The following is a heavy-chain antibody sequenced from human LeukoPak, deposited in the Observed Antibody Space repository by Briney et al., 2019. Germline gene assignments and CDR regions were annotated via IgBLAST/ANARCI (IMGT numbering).Heavy chain of an antibody. CDR3: AREINRLWELSWDY. CDR2: INPNSGGT. D-gene: IGHD3-16*02. CDR1: GYTFTGYY. Sequence: ASVKVSCXASGYTFTGYYMHWVRQAPGQGLEWMGRINPNSGGTNYAQKFQGRVTMTRDTSISTAYMELSRLRSDDTAVYYCAREINRLWELSWDYWGQGTLVTVSS. V-gene: IGHV1-2*06. J-gene: IGHJ4*02.